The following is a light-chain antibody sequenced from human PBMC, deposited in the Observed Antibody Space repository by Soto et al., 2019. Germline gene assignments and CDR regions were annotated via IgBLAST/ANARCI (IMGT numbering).Light chain of an antibody. CDR1: SSDIGGLYNY. CDR3: SAYSSGATHVV. J-gene: IGLJ2*01. V-gene: IGLV2-14*03. Sequence: QSALTQPASVSGSPGQSITISCTGTSSDIGGLYNYVSWYQQHTGKAPKLLIYDVNDRPSGVSDRFSGSKSGNTASLTISGLKAEDEADYFCSAYSSGATHVVFGGGTKVTVL. CDR2: DVN.